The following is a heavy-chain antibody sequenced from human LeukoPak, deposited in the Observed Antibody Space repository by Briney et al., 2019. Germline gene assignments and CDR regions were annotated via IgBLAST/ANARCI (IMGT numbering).Heavy chain of an antibody. CDR1: GGSISSYY. J-gene: IGHJ4*02. Sequence: SETLSLTCTVSGGSISSYYWSWIRQPPGKGLEWIGYIYYSGSTNYNPSLKSRVTISVDTSKNQFSLKLSSVTAADTAVYYCARHFEDWGQGTLVTASS. V-gene: IGHV4-59*08. CDR3: ARHFED. CDR2: IYYSGST.